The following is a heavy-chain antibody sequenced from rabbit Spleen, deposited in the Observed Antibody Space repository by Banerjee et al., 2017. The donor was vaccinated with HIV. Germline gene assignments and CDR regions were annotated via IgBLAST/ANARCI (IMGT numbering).Heavy chain of an antibody. J-gene: IGHJ4*01. Sequence: QSLEESGGDLVKPGASLTLTCTASGFSFSSGYDMCWVRQAPGKGPEWIACIYTSSGKTAYASWAKGRFTISKASSTTVTLQMTSLTAADTATYFCAKDESTDNGDPDYFNLWGPGTLVTVS. D-gene: IGHD2-1*01. CDR2: IYTSSGKT. CDR1: GFSFSSGYD. CDR3: AKDESTDNGDPDYFNL. V-gene: IGHV1S40*01.